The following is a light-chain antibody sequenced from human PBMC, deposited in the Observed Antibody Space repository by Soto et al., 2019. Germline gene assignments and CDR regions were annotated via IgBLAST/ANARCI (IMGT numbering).Light chain of an antibody. V-gene: IGLV1-51*01. J-gene: IGLJ2*01. CDR3: GTWDSSLSAGV. CDR1: RSNIGNNY. Sequence: QSVLTQPPSVSAAPGQKVTISCSGIRSNIGNNYVSWYQQLPGTAPKLLIYDNNKRPSGIPDRFSGSKSGTSATLGITGLQTGDEADYYCGTWDSSLSAGVFGGGTKVTVL. CDR2: DNN.